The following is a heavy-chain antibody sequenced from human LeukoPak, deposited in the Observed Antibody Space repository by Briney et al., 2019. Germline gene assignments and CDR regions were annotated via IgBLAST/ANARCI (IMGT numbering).Heavy chain of an antibody. V-gene: IGHV3-30*04. Sequence: GGSLRLSCAASGFTFSSYAMHWVRQAPGKGLEWVAVISYDGSNKYYADSVKGRFTISRDNSKNTLYLQMNSLRAEDTAVYYCAREGSSWPFDYWGQGTLVTVSS. CDR3: AREGSSWPFDY. D-gene: IGHD6-13*01. CDR1: GFTFSSYA. CDR2: ISYDGSNK. J-gene: IGHJ4*02.